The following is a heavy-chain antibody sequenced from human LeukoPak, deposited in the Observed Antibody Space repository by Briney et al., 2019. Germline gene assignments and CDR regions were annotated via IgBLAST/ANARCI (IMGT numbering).Heavy chain of an antibody. V-gene: IGHV3-30*02. D-gene: IGHD6-19*01. Sequence: GGSLRLSCAASGFTFSSYGMHWVRQAPGKGLEWVAFIRYDGSNKYYADSVKGRFTISRDNSKNTLYLQMNSLRPEDTAVYYCAKTSQYSSGWFDYWGQGTLVTVSS. CDR1: GFTFSSYG. J-gene: IGHJ4*02. CDR2: IRYDGSNK. CDR3: AKTSQYSSGWFDY.